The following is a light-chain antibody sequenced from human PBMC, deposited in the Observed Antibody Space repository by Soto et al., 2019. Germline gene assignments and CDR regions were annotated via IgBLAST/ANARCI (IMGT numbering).Light chain of an antibody. CDR2: GAS. V-gene: IGKV3-15*01. J-gene: IGKJ1*01. CDR3: QQYNNWPLT. Sequence: EIVMTQSPATLSVSPGERATLSCRASQSFSSNLAWYQQKPGQVPRLLIYGASTRATGIPARFSGSGSGTEFTLTISSLQSEDFAVYYCQQYNNWPLTFGQGTKVDIK. CDR1: QSFSSN.